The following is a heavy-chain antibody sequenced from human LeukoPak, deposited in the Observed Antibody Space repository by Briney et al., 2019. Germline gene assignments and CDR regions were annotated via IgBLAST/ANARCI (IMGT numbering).Heavy chain of an antibody. D-gene: IGHD3-10*01. J-gene: IGHJ5*02. CDR1: GGTFSSYA. V-gene: IGHV1-69*05. Sequence: ASVKVSCKASGGTFSSYAISWVRQAPGQGLEWMGGIIPIFGTANYAQKLQGRVTMTTDTSTSTAYVELRSLRSDDTAVYYCARDQKITMVRGSKGGNWFDPWGQGTLVTVSS. CDR3: ARDQKITMVRGSKGGNWFDP. CDR2: IIPIFGTA.